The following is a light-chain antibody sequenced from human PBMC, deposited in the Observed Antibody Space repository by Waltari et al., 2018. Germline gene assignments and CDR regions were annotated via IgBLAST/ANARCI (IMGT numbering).Light chain of an antibody. CDR1: SNNVGNQG. CDR2: RNN. J-gene: IGLJ3*02. CDR3: SAWDSSLSAWV. Sequence: QAGLTQPPSVSKGLRQTVTLTCTGNSNNVGNQGAAWLQQHQGHPPKLLSYRNNNRPSGISEGFSASRSGNTASLTITGLQPEDGADYYCSAWDSSLSAWVLGGGTKLTVL. V-gene: IGLV10-54*04.